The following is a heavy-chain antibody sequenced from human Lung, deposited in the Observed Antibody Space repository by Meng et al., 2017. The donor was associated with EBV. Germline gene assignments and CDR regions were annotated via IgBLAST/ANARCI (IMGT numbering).Heavy chain of an antibody. CDR3: ATSFSYYDSRWEANWFDP. Sequence: VQLQQGGAGLLKPLETLSLTCAVYGGSFSGYYWSWIRQPPGKGLEWIGEINHSGSTNYNPSLKSRVIISVDTSKNQFSLKLSSVTAADTAVYYCATSFSYYDSRWEANWFDPWGQGTLVTVSS. D-gene: IGHD3-3*01. CDR2: INHSGST. J-gene: IGHJ5*02. V-gene: IGHV4-34*01. CDR1: GGSFSGYY.